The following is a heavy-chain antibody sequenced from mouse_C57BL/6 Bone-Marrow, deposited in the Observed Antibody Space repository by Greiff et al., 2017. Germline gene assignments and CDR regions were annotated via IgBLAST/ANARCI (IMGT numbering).Heavy chain of an antibody. CDR2: ISYDGSN. CDR1: GYSITSGYY. J-gene: IGHJ3*01. CDR3: ARESGNYYGPWFAY. Sequence: DVQLQESGPGLVKPSQSLSLTCSVTGYSITSGYYWNWIRQFPGNKLEWMGYISYDGSNNYNPSLKNRISITRDTSKNQFFLKLNSVTTEDTATYYCARESGNYYGPWFAYWGQGTLVTVSA. D-gene: IGHD1-1*01. V-gene: IGHV3-6*01.